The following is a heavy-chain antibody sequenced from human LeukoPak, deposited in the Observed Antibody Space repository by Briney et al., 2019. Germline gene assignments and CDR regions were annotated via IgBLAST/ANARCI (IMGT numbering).Heavy chain of an antibody. V-gene: IGHV4-31*03. CDR2: IYYSGRT. J-gene: IGHJ4*02. D-gene: IGHD6-19*01. Sequence: PSQTLSLTCTVSGGSISSGSYYWIWIRPHPGKDRVGIGYIYYSGRTYYTPSLKSRITISVDTSKNQFSLKLNSVTAADTAVYYCATTPSGSSAWYYFDKWGQGTLVTVSS. CDR1: GGSISSGSYY. CDR3: ATTPSGSSAWYYFDK.